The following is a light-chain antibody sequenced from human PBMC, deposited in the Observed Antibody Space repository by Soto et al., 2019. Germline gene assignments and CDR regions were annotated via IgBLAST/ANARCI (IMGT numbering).Light chain of an antibody. J-gene: IGLJ2*01. CDR2: EVS. CDR1: SSDVGGYNY. Sequence: QSALTQHASVSGSPGQSITISCTGTSSDVGGYNYVSWYQQHPGKAPKLMIYEVSNRPSGVPNRFSGSKAGNTASLTISGLQAEDEADYYCTSYTSSSTLVVFGGGTKLTVL. V-gene: IGLV2-14*01. CDR3: TSYTSSSTLVV.